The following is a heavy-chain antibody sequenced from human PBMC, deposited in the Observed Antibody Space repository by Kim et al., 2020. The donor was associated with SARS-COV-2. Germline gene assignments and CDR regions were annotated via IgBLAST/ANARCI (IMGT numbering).Heavy chain of an antibody. V-gene: IGHV3-48*04. CDR3: ARDLGGSDYGDSDYYYGMDV. CDR1: GFTFSSYS. CDR2: ISSSSSTI. J-gene: IGHJ6*02. D-gene: IGHD4-17*01. Sequence: GGSLRLSCAASGFTFSSYSMNWVRQAPGKGLEWVSYISSSSSTIYYADSVKGRFTISRDNAKNSLYLQMNSLRAEDTAVYYCARDLGGSDYGDSDYYYGMDVWGQGTTVTVSS.